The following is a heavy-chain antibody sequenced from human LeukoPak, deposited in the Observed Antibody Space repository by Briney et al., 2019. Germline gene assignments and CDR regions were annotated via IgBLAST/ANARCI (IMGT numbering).Heavy chain of an antibody. CDR1: GFTFSSYA. Sequence: GGSLRLSCAASGFTFSSYAMHWVRQAPGKGLEWVAVISYDGSNKYYADSVKGRFTISRDNSKNTLYLQMNSLRAEDTAVYYCARDSGYSASNAFDIWGQGTMVTVSS. D-gene: IGHD5-12*01. V-gene: IGHV3-30-3*01. J-gene: IGHJ3*02. CDR2: ISYDGSNK. CDR3: ARDSGYSASNAFDI.